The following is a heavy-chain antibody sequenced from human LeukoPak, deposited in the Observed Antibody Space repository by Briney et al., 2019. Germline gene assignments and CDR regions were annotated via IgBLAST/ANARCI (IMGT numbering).Heavy chain of an antibody. CDR2: INPNSGGT. CDR3: ARGLGGLVVVPAAIVDY. Sequence: GASVKVSCKASGYTFTSYYMHWVRQAPGQGLEWMGWINPNSGGTNYAQKFQGRVTMTRDTSISTAYMELSRLRSDDTAVYYCARGLGGLVVVPAAIVDYWGQGTLVTVSS. V-gene: IGHV1-2*02. D-gene: IGHD2-2*02. J-gene: IGHJ4*02. CDR1: GYTFTSYY.